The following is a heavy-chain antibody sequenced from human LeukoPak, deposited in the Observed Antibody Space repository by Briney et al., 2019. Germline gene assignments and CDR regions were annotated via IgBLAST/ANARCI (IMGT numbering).Heavy chain of an antibody. J-gene: IGHJ4*02. CDR3: AKDRRYCSSTSCYSSGEIDY. CDR1: GFTFSNYV. D-gene: IGHD2-2*02. V-gene: IGHV3-23*01. CDR2: ISVSGGST. Sequence: PGGSLRLSCAASGFTFSNYVVSWVRQAPGKGLEWVSAISVSGGSTYYAESVKGRFTISRDNSKNTLNLQMNSLRADDTAVYYCAKDRRYCSSTSCYSSGEIDYWGQGILVTVSS.